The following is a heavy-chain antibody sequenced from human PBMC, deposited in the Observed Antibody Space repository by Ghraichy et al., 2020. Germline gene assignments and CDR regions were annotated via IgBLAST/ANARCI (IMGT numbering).Heavy chain of an antibody. J-gene: IGHJ6*02. V-gene: IGHV4-59*08. CDR3: ARHSNIIFWGVMEV. D-gene: IGHD3-16*01. CDR1: GGSITDYD. Sequence: SETLSLTCTVSGGSITDYDWSWIRQPPGKGLEWIGYVNHTGTTSYSPYLKSRVTISVDTAKNHFSLTLRYVTAADTAVYYCARHSNIIFWGVMEVWGQGTTVTVS. CDR2: VNHTGTT.